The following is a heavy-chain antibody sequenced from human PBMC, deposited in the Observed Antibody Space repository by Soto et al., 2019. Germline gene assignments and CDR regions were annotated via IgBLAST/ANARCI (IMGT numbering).Heavy chain of an antibody. CDR1: GFSLSTSGVG. CDR2: IYWDDDN. J-gene: IGHJ5*02. D-gene: IGHD3-10*01. Sequence: QITLKESGPTLVKPTQTLTLTCTFSGFSLSTSGVGVGWIRQPPGKALEWLALIYWDDDNRYSPSLKSRLTICKDTSKNQVVLTVTNMDPVDTATYYCAHIASYYQFDWFDPWGQGTLVTVSS. CDR3: AHIASYYQFDWFDP. V-gene: IGHV2-5*02.